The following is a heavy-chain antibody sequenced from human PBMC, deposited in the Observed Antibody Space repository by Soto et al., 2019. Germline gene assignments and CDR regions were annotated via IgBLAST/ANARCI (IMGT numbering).Heavy chain of an antibody. V-gene: IGHV1-18*01. J-gene: IGHJ6*02. CDR1: GYSFTRYG. Sequence: QVQLVQSGAEVKKPGASVKVSCKASGYSFTRYGISWVRQAPGQGLEWMGWISGYNANTNYPENLQGRVTLXTDTSTSTAYMEVRNLISDATAVYYCARMGDVPYHYYGLDVWGQGTTVTVSS. CDR2: ISGYNANT. CDR3: ARMGDVPYHYYGLDV. D-gene: IGHD3-16*01.